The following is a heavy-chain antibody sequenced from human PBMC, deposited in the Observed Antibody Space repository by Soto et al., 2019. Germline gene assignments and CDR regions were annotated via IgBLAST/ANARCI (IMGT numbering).Heavy chain of an antibody. CDR2: IYHTGST. D-gene: IGHD1-1*01. Sequence: TLSLTCFVSGGSISTVGHYWTLIRQPPGKGLEWIGSIYHTGSTYYSKSLRSRLTMSVDTSKSQFSLRPSSVTAADTAVYYCARATGTLRSRNCDYWGQGSLVTVSS. CDR1: GGSISTVGHY. V-gene: IGHV4-31*03. J-gene: IGHJ4*02. CDR3: ARATGTLRSRNCDY.